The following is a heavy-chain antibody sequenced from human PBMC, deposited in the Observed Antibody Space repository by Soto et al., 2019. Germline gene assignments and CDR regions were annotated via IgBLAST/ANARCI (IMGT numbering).Heavy chain of an antibody. J-gene: IGHJ6*02. Sequence: ASVKVSCKASGYTFTAYYMHWVRQAPGQGLEWMGWINPNSGGTNYAQKFQGRVTMTRDTSISTAYMELSRLRSDDTAVYYCARDLTLTTSLYFYYYNRMDVWGRGTTVTVSS. CDR3: ARDLTLTTSLYFYYYNRMDV. CDR2: INPNSGGT. V-gene: IGHV1-2*02. D-gene: IGHD4-4*01. CDR1: GYTFTAYY.